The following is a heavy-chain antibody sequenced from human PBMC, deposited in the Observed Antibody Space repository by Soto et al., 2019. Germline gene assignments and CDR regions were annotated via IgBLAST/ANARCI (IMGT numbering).Heavy chain of an antibody. V-gene: IGHV3-30*18. CDR3: AKDGRTYGMDV. J-gene: IGHJ6*02. CDR1: GFTFSSYG. CDR2: ISYDGSNK. Sequence: VQLVESGGGVVQPGRSLRLSCAASGFTFSSYGMHWVRQAPGKGLEWVAVISYDGSNKYYADSVKGRFTISRDNSKNTLYLQMNSLRAEDTAVYYCAKDGRTYGMDVWGQGTTVTVSS. D-gene: IGHD1-26*01.